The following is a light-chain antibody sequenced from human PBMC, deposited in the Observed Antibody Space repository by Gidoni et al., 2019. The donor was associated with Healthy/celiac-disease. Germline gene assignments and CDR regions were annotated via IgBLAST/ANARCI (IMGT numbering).Light chain of an antibody. CDR1: QSVSSSY. V-gene: IGKV3-20*01. CDR2: GAS. CDR3: QQYGSSPRYT. J-gene: IGKJ2*01. Sequence: EIVLTQSPGTLSLSPGEVATLSCRASQSVSSSYLAWYQQKPGQAPMLLIYGASSRATGIPDRFSVSGSGTVFTLTISRLEPEDFAVYYCQQYGSSPRYTFXQXTKLEIK.